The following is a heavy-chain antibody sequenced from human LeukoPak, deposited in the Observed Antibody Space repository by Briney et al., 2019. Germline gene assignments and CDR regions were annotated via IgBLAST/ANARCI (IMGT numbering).Heavy chain of an antibody. V-gene: IGHV3-23*01. J-gene: IGHJ3*02. Sequence: GGSLRLSCAASGFTFSSYAMSWVRQAPGKGLEWVSAISGSGGSTYYADSVKGRFTISRDNSKNTLYLQMNSLRAEDTAVYYCANGCGVCYDYFDSSYAFDIWGQGTMVTVSS. D-gene: IGHD2-8*02. CDR3: ANGCGVCYDYFDSSYAFDI. CDR2: ISGSGGST. CDR1: GFTFSSYA.